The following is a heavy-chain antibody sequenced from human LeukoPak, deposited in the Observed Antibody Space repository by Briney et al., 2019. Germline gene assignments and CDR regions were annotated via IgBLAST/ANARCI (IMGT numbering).Heavy chain of an antibody. V-gene: IGHV3-23*01. CDR1: GFTFRSYA. CDR3: AKDACGGDCYFHSDY. D-gene: IGHD2-21*02. CDR2: ISASGRST. Sequence: GGSLRLSCAASGFTFRSYAMSWVRQAPGKGLEWVSAISASGRSTYYADSVKGRFTISRDNSKNTLYLQMNSLRAEDTAVYYCAKDACGGDCYFHSDYWGQGTLVTVSS. J-gene: IGHJ4*02.